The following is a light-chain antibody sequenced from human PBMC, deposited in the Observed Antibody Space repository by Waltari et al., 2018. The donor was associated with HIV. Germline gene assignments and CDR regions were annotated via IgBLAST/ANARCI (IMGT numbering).Light chain of an antibody. Sequence: EIVLTQSPGTLSLSPGERATLSCRASQSVTSSYLAWYQQKPGRAPRLLRYAASSRATGIPDRFSGIGSGTDFTLTISRLEPEDFAVYYCQHYGSSLFGPGTKVDIK. J-gene: IGKJ3*01. CDR1: QSVTSSY. CDR2: AAS. V-gene: IGKV3-20*01. CDR3: QHYGSSL.